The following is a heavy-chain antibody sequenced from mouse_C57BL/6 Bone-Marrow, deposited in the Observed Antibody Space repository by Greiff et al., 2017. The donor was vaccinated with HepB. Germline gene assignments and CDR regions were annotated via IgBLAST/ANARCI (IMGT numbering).Heavy chain of an antibody. J-gene: IGHJ4*01. Sequence: EVQLVESGPGLVKPSQSLSLTCSVPGYSITSGYYWNWIRQFPGNKLEWMGYISYDGSNNYNPSLKNRISITRDTSKNQFFLKLNSVTTEDTATYYCARRDNYVGAMDYWGQGTSVTVSS. CDR2: ISYDGSN. CDR1: GYSITSGYY. CDR3: ARRDNYVGAMDY. D-gene: IGHD1-3*01. V-gene: IGHV3-6*01.